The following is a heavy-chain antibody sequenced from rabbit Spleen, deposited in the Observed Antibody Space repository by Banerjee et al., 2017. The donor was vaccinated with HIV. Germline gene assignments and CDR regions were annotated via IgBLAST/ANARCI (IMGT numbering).Heavy chain of an antibody. CDR2: IDAGSSGDT. Sequence: QSLEESGGDLLKPGASLTLTCTASGFSFSSRYYMNWVRQAPGKGLEWIACIDAGSSGDTYYASWAKGRFTISKTSSTTVTLQMTSLTAADTATYFCARDTGTSFSTYDMDLWGPGTLVTVS. J-gene: IGHJ6*01. V-gene: IGHV1S40*01. CDR3: ARDTGTSFSTYDMDL. D-gene: IGHD7-1*01. CDR1: GFSFSSRYY.